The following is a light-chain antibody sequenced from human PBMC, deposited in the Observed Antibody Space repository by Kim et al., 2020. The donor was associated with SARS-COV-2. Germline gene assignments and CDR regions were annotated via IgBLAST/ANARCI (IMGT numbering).Light chain of an antibody. V-gene: IGKV3-20*01. CDR3: QQYGSSPLT. CDR1: QSVSSSY. J-gene: IGKJ4*01. Sequence: SPGERATRTCRASQSVSSSYLAWYQQKPGQAPRLLIYGACSRATGIPDRFSGSGSGTDFTLTISRLEPEDFAVYYCQQYGSSPLTFGGGTKVDIK. CDR2: GAC.